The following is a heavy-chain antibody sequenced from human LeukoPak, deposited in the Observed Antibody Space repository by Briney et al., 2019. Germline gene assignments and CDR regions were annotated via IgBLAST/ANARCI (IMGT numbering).Heavy chain of an antibody. Sequence: SETLSLTCTVSGGSISSGGYYWSWIRQHPGKGLEWIGYIYYSGSTYYNPSLKSRVTISVDTSKNQSSLKLSSVTAADTAVYYCARVTTHSSGRGVDYWGQGTLVTVSS. J-gene: IGHJ4*02. CDR1: GGSISSGGYY. D-gene: IGHD3-22*01. CDR3: ARVTTHSSGRGVDY. CDR2: IYYSGST. V-gene: IGHV4-31*03.